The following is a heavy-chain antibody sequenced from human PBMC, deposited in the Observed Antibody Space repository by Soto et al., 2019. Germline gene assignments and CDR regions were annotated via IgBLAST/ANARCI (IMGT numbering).Heavy chain of an antibody. CDR1: GFTFSTYS. CDR2: ITSSSTTI. J-gene: IGHJ5*02. Sequence: EMQLVESGGGLVQPGGSLRLSCAASGFTFSTYSMNWVRQAPGKGLEWISYITSSSTTIFYADSVKGRFTISRDNAKNSLYLQMNSLRDEDTSVYYCARDIGIAGSFDPWGQGTLVTVSS. D-gene: IGHD6-13*01. V-gene: IGHV3-48*02. CDR3: ARDIGIAGSFDP.